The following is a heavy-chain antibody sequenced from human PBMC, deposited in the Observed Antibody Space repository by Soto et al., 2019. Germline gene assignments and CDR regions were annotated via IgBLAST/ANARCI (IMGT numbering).Heavy chain of an antibody. Sequence: PGGSLRLSCAASAFTFSSYAMSWVRQAPGKGLEWVSTISAGGGGTYYADSVKGRFTISRDNSKNTLYLQMNSLRAEDTAVYYCAKDSRGDYSYMDVWGKETTVNVSS. D-gene: IGHD6-25*01. CDR3: AKDSRGDYSYMDV. CDR1: AFTFSSYA. V-gene: IGHV3-23*01. CDR2: ISAGGGGT. J-gene: IGHJ6*03.